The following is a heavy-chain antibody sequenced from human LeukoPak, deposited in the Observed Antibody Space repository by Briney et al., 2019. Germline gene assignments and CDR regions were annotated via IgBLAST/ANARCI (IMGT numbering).Heavy chain of an antibody. CDR1: GGSISSYY. Sequence: SETLSLTCTVSGGSISSYYWSWIRQPPGKGLEWIGEINHSGSTNYNPSLKSRVTISVDTSKNQFSLKLSSVTAADTAVYYCARVGGVWFGELLRNYFDYWGQGTLVTVSS. J-gene: IGHJ4*02. V-gene: IGHV4-34*01. D-gene: IGHD3-10*01. CDR2: INHSGST. CDR3: ARVGGVWFGELLRNYFDY.